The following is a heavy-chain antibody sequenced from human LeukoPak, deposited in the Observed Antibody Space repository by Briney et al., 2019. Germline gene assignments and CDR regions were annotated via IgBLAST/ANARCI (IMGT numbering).Heavy chain of an antibody. CDR2: IYYSGST. J-gene: IGHJ4*02. CDR1: GGSISSYY. V-gene: IGHV4-59*01. D-gene: IGHD2-15*01. Sequence: SETLSLTCTVSGGSISSYYRSWIRQPPGKGLEWIGYIYYSGSTKYNPSLKSRVTISVDTSKNQFSLKLSSVTAADTAVYYCARGEVVFDYWGQGTLVTVSS. CDR3: ARGEVVFDY.